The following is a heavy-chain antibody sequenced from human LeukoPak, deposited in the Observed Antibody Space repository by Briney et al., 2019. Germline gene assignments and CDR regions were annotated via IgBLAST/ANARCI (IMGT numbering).Heavy chain of an antibody. J-gene: IGHJ3*02. CDR2: INPNSGGT. V-gene: IGHV1-2*02. D-gene: IGHD3-22*01. CDR3: ARLYYYDSSGSQGAFDI. Sequence: GASVKVSCKASGYTFTGYYMHWVRQAPGQGLEWMGWINPNSGGTNYAQKFQGRVTMTRDTSISTAYMELSRLRSDDTAVYYCARLYYYDSSGSQGAFDIWGQGTMVTVSS. CDR1: GYTFTGYY.